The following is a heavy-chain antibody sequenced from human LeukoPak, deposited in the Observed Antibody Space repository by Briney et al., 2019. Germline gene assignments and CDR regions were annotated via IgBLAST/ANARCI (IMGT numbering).Heavy chain of an antibody. CDR1: GFTFSSYE. CDR2: ISSSGSAI. D-gene: IGHD5-18*01. V-gene: IGHV3-48*03. CDR3: ARDPGNTAIDY. J-gene: IGHJ4*02. Sequence: GGSLRLSCAASGFTFSSYEMNWVRQAPGKGLEWVSYISSSGSAIYCADSVKGRFTISRDNAKNSLYLQMNSLRAEDTAIYYCARDPGNTAIDYWGQGTLVTVSS.